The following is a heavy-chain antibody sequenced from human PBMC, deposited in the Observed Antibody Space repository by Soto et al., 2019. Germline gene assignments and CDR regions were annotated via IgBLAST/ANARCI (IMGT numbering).Heavy chain of an antibody. J-gene: IGHJ4*02. Sequence: VQLVESGGGLVKPGGSLRLSCAASGFTFSSYGMHWVRQAPGKGLEWVAVIWYDGSNKYYADSVKGRFTISRDNSKNTLYLQMNSLRAEDTAVYYCAKPYYYDSSGPSDYWGQGTLVTVSS. D-gene: IGHD3-22*01. CDR2: IWYDGSNK. CDR3: AKPYYYDSSGPSDY. V-gene: IGHV3-33*06. CDR1: GFTFSSYG.